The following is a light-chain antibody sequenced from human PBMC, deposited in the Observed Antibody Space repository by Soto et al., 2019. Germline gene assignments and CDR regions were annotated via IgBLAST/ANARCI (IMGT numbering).Light chain of an antibody. CDR3: QQYHSYSQT. Sequence: DIQMTQSPSTLSASVGDRVTITCRASQSISSWLAWYQQKPGKAPKLLIYDASSLESGVPSRFSGSGSGTEFTLTISSLRPDDFATYYCQQYHSYSQTFGQGTKV. J-gene: IGKJ1*01. V-gene: IGKV1-5*01. CDR2: DAS. CDR1: QSISSW.